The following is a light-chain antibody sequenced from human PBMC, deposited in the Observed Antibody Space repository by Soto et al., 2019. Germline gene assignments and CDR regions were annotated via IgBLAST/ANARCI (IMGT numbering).Light chain of an antibody. V-gene: IGKV3-11*01. CDR2: DAT. CDR3: QQRRSWPLT. CDR1: QSIDNY. J-gene: IGKJ5*01. Sequence: EIVLTQSPATLSLSPGERATLSCRASQSIDNYLGWYQQKPGQPPRLLIYDATNRATGIPARFSGSGSGTDFTLTISSLEPEDFAVYYCQQRRSWPLTFGQGTRLEI.